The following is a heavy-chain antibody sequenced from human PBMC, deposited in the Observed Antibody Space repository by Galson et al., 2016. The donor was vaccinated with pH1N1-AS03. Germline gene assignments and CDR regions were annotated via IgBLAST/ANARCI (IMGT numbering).Heavy chain of an antibody. Sequence: SVKVSCKASGGKFSSYAISWVRQAPGQGLEWMGGIIGMFGTTNYAQRFQGRVTITAGEITSTAYMDLSSLKSEDTAVYYCARHLYGDYVGWFDPWGQGTLVTVSS. CDR3: ARHLYGDYVGWFDP. J-gene: IGHJ5*02. D-gene: IGHD4-17*01. CDR2: IIGMFGTT. CDR1: GGKFSSYA. V-gene: IGHV1-69*13.